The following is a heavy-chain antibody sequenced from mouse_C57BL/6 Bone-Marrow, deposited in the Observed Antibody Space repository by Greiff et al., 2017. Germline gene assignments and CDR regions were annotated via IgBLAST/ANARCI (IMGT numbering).Heavy chain of an antibody. CDR1: GFTFSSYG. Sequence: EVKLQESGGDLVKPGGSLKLSCAASGFTFSSYGMSWVRQTPDKRLEWVATISSGGSYTYYPDSVKGRFTISRDNAKNTLYLQMSSLKSEDTAMYYCARHCGIGGQGTLVTVSA. V-gene: IGHV5-6*01. J-gene: IGHJ3*01. CDR2: ISSGGSYT. CDR3: ARHCGI. D-gene: IGHD1-1*01.